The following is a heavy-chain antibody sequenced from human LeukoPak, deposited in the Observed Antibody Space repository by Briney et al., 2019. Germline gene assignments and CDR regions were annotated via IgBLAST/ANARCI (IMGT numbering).Heavy chain of an antibody. CDR2: ISSSGVTI. CDR3: ARSPVTSYFDY. J-gene: IGHJ4*02. V-gene: IGHV3-48*03. CDR1: GFTFSGYE. D-gene: IGHD3-10*01. Sequence: PGGSLRLSCAASGFTFSGYEMNWVRQAPGKGLEWVSYISSSGVTIYYADSVKGRFTSSRENAKKSLYLQLNSLRADDTAVYYCARSPVTSYFDYWGQGTLVTVAS.